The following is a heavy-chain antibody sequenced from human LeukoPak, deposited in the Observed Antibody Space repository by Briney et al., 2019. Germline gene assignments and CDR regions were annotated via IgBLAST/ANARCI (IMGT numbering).Heavy chain of an antibody. J-gene: IGHJ4*02. Sequence: SETLSLTCTVSGGSISSYYWSWIRQPPGKGLEWIGYIYYSGSTNYNPSLKGRVTISVDTSKNQFSLKLSSVTAADTAVYYCARGRYYYDSSSYYSYWGQGTLVTVSS. V-gene: IGHV4-59*01. CDR1: GGSISSYY. D-gene: IGHD3-22*01. CDR3: ARGRYYYDSSSYYSY. CDR2: IYYSGST.